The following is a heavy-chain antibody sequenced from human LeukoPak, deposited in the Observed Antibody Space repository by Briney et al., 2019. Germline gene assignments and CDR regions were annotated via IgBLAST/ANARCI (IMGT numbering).Heavy chain of an antibody. CDR2: ISGSGGST. V-gene: IGHV3-23*01. D-gene: IGHD3-10*01. CDR3: ARDGFRIGYGSGDPGTFDI. CDR1: GFTFSSYA. J-gene: IGHJ3*02. Sequence: PGGSLRLSCAASGFTFSSYAMSWVRQAPGKGLEWVSAISGSGGSTYYADSVKGRFTISRDNSKNTLYLQMNSLRAEDTAVYYCARDGFRIGYGSGDPGTFDIWGQGTMVTVSS.